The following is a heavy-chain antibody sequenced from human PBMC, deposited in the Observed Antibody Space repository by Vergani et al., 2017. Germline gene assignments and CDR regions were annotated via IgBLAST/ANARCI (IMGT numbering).Heavy chain of an antibody. Sequence: QVQLQQWGAGLLKPSETLSLTCAVYGGSFSGYYWSWIRQPPGKGLEWIGEINHSGSTNYNPSLKSRGTISVATSKNQFSLKLNSVTAADTAVYYCARGLGYCSSTSCNPGAFDIWGQGTMVTVSS. V-gene: IGHV4-34*01. J-gene: IGHJ3*02. CDR2: INHSGST. CDR1: GGSFSGYY. D-gene: IGHD2-2*01. CDR3: ARGLGYCSSTSCNPGAFDI.